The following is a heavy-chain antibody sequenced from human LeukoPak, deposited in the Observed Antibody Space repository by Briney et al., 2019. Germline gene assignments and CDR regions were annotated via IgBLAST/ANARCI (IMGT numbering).Heavy chain of an antibody. Sequence: PGGSQRLSCAVSGVTLSNYGMSWVRQAPGKGLEWGAGISDSGGRTKYADSVKGRFTISRDNPKKTLYLQMNSLRSEDTAVYFCPKRGVVIRVILVGFHKEAYYFDSWGQGALVTVSS. V-gene: IGHV3-23*01. J-gene: IGHJ4*02. CDR1: GVTLSNYG. CDR3: PKRGVVIRVILVGFHKEAYYFDS. D-gene: IGHD3-22*01. CDR2: ISDSGGRT.